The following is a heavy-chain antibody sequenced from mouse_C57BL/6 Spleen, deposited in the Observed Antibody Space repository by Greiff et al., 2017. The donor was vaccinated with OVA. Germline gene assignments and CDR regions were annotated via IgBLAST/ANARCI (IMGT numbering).Heavy chain of an antibody. D-gene: IGHD2-1*01. CDR2: IYPRDGST. V-gene: IGHV1-78*01. Sequence: VQLQQSDAELVKPGASVKISCKVSGYTFTDHTIHWMKQRPEQGLEWIGYIYPRDGSTKYNEKFKGKATLTADKSSSTAYMQLNSLTSEDSAVYFCANYGNYVYYAMDYWGQGTSVTVSS. CDR3: ANYGNYVYYAMDY. J-gene: IGHJ4*01. CDR1: GYTFTDHT.